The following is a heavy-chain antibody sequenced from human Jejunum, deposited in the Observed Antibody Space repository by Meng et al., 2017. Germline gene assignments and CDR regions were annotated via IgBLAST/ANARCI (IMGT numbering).Heavy chain of an antibody. D-gene: IGHD7-27*01. V-gene: IGHV1-69*10. Sequence: SPEKFVCKASGGTFRSYAISWVRQAPGQGLEWMGGIIPILGIANYAQKFQGRVTITADKSTSTAYMELSSLRSEETAVYYCAATGGPLDVWGKGTTVTVSS. CDR1: GGTFRSYA. CDR2: IIPILGIA. CDR3: AATGGPLDV. J-gene: IGHJ6*04.